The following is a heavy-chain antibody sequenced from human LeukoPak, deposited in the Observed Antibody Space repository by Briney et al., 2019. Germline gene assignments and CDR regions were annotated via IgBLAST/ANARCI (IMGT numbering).Heavy chain of an antibody. V-gene: IGHV4-31*01. CDR2: MSQSGST. CDR1: GGSISSGGYY. Sequence: NPSETLSLTCTVSGGSISSGGYYWTWIRQPPGKGLEWIGYMSQSGSTYYNPSLKSHVTISVDTSKSQFSLKLTSVTAADTAVYYCAREGGNSWPGVIDYWGQGTLVTVSS. J-gene: IGHJ4*02. D-gene: IGHD6-13*01. CDR3: AREGGNSWPGVIDY.